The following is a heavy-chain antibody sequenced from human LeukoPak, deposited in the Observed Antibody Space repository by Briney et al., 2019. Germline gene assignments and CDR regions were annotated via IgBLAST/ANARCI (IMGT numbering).Heavy chain of an antibody. V-gene: IGHV3-53*01. J-gene: IGHJ4*02. CDR1: GFTVSSNY. CDR2: IYSGGST. D-gene: IGHD6-13*01. Sequence: GGSLRLSCAASGFTVSSNYMSWVRQAPGKGLKWVSVIYSGGSTYYADSVKGRFTISRDSSKNTLYLQMNSLRAEDTAVYYCAAGYSSPTYCDYWGQGTLVTVSS. CDR3: AAGYSSPTYCDY.